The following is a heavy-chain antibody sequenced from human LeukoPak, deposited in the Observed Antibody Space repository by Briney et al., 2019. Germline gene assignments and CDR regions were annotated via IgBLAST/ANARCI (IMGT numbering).Heavy chain of an antibody. CDR1: GLTFRNYG. Sequence: PGRSLRLSCAASGLTFRNYGMHWVRQAPGKGLEWVAVIWYDGSNQYYADSVKGRFTISRDNSKNTLYLQMNSLRAEDTAVYYCARDRSADDAFDIWGQGTMVTVSS. V-gene: IGHV3-33*01. CDR3: ARDRSADDAFDI. CDR2: IWYDGSNQ. J-gene: IGHJ3*02.